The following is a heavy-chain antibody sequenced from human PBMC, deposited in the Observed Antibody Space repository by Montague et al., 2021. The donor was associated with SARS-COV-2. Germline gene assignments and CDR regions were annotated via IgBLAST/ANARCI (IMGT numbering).Heavy chain of an antibody. J-gene: IGHJ6*02. CDR1: GFTVSSNY. CDR2: IYSGGST. D-gene: IGHD3-3*01. V-gene: IGHV3-66*01. Sequence: SLRLSCAASGFTVSSNYMSWVRQAPGKGLEWVSVIYSGGSTYYADSVKGRFTISRDNSKNTLYLQMNSLRAEDTAVYYCARGGDYDFWSGYVNYGMDVWGQGTTVTDSS. CDR3: ARGGDYDFWSGYVNYGMDV.